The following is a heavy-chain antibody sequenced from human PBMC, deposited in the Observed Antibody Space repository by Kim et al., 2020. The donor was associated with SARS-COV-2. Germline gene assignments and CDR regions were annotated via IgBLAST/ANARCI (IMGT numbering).Heavy chain of an antibody. CDR1: GFTFRDAY. V-gene: IGHV3-15*01. Sequence: GGSLRLSCAAYGFTFRDAYMSWVRQAPGKGLEWLGRIKSQTDGGTPDYVAPVKGRFTISRDDSRNMLYLHMNSLKTDDTGVYYCTTVMKWGQGTMVTVSS. CDR2: IKSQTDGGTP. J-gene: IGHJ3*01. CDR3: TTVMK.